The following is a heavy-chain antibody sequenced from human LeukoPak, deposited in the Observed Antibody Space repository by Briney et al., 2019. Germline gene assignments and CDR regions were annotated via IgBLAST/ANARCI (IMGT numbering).Heavy chain of an antibody. CDR3: ARPRGAYDSSGYFDY. Sequence: GGSLRLSCAASGFTFSSHWMHWVRQAPGKGLVWVSRINSDGSSISYADSVKGRFTISRDNSKNTLYLQMNSLRAEDTAVYYCARPRGAYDSSGYFDYWGQGTLVTVSS. CDR2: INSDGSSI. D-gene: IGHD3-22*01. CDR1: GFTFSSHW. J-gene: IGHJ4*02. V-gene: IGHV3-74*01.